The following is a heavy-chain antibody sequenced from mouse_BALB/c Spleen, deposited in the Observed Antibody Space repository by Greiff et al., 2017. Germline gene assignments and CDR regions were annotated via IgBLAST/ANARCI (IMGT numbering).Heavy chain of an antibody. Sequence: VKLMESGPGLVAPSQSLSITCTVSGFSLTSYGVHWVRQPPGKGLEWLGVIWAGGSTNYNSALMSRLSISKDNSKSQVFLKMNSLQTDDTAMYYCARDDYYDYDGDWFAYWGQGTLVTVSA. CDR3: ARDDYYDYDGDWFAY. D-gene: IGHD2-4*01. V-gene: IGHV2-9*02. CDR2: IWAGGST. J-gene: IGHJ3*01. CDR1: GFSLTSYG.